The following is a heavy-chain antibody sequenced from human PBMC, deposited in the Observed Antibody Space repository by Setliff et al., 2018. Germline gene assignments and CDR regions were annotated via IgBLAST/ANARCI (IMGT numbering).Heavy chain of an antibody. V-gene: IGHV4-39*07. Sequence: SETLSLTCSVSGDSITRSGYYWGWVRQSPGKGLEWIGNMYYIGSYDYNPSRKSRVTISLDTSKNQFSLKLTSVTAADTAVYYCARSYHLVLTNWFDAWGQGIRVTVSS. CDR2: MYYIGSY. CDR1: GDSITRSGYY. CDR3: ARSYHLVLTNWFDA. J-gene: IGHJ5*02. D-gene: IGHD1-26*01.